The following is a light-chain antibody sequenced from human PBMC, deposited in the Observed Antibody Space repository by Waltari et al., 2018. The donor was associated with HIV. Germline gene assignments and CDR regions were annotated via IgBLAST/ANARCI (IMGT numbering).Light chain of an antibody. CDR1: QSVSRDY. J-gene: IGKJ5*01. CDR2: GVS. V-gene: IGKV3-20*01. CDR3: QQHPIT. Sequence: DIVLTQSPGTLSLFPGERATLSCRASQSVSRDYLPWYQQKPGQAPRRLIYGVSSRATGIPDRFSGSGSGTEFPLTISRLEPEDFAVYYCQQHPITFGQGTLLEIK.